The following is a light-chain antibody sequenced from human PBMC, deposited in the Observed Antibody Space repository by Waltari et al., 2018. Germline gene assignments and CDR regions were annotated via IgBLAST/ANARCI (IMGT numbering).Light chain of an antibody. CDR3: CSYAGSSTWV. V-gene: IGLV2-23*01. Sequence: SPGQSITISCTGTSSDVGSYNLVSWYQQHPGKAPKLMIYEGSKRPSGVSNRFSGSKSGNTASLTISGLQAEDEADYYCCSYAGSSTWVFGGGTKLTVL. CDR2: EGS. CDR1: SSDVGSYNL. J-gene: IGLJ3*02.